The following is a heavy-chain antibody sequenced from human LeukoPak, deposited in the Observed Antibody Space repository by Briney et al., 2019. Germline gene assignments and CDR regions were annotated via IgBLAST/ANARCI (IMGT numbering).Heavy chain of an antibody. Sequence: ASVKVSCKASGYSFSGYYMQWVRQAPGQGLEWMGWMNPNSGNTGYAQKFQGRVTMTRNTSISTAYMELSSLRSEDTAVYYCARGLESSSWYVLRRLSGRFDYWGQGTLVTVSS. CDR2: MNPNSGNT. CDR1: GYSFSGYY. V-gene: IGHV1-8*02. CDR3: ARGLESSSWYVLRRLSGRFDY. J-gene: IGHJ4*02. D-gene: IGHD6-13*01.